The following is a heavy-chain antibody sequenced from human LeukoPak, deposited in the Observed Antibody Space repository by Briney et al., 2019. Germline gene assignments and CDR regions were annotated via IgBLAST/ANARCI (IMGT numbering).Heavy chain of an antibody. Sequence: SETLSLTCTVSGGSISSHYWSWIRQPPGKGLEWIGYIYYSGSTNYNPSLKSRVTISVDTSKNQFSLKLSSVTAADTAVYYCARSKVRGFDYWGQGTLVNVSS. CDR2: IYYSGST. D-gene: IGHD3-10*01. V-gene: IGHV4-59*11. CDR3: ARSKVRGFDY. CDR1: GGSISSHY. J-gene: IGHJ4*02.